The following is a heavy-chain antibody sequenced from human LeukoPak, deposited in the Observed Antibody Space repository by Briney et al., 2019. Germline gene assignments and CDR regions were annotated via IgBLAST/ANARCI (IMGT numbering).Heavy chain of an antibody. CDR1: GFTFSSYT. Sequence: HPGGSLRLSCAASGFTFSSYTMSWVRQAPGKGLEWVSTITTSDGNTYYADSVKGRFTVSRDNSKNTLYLQMDSLRPEDTAVYFCTREIRFGERAFDVWGQGTMVTVSS. J-gene: IGHJ3*01. CDR2: ITTSDGNT. CDR3: TREIRFGERAFDV. V-gene: IGHV3-23*01. D-gene: IGHD3-10*01.